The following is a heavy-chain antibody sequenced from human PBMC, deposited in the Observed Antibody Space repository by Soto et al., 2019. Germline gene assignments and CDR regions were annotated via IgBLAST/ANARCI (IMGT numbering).Heavy chain of an antibody. Sequence: PGGSLRLSCAASGFTFSGYAMGWVRQAPGKGLVWVSLISDSSGNRYHAGSVKGRFTISRDNSKNTLYLQMNSLRAEDTAVYYCAKGSGPPYSGSYVDYWGQGTLVTVSS. CDR1: GFTFSGYA. CDR2: ISDSSGNR. V-gene: IGHV3-23*01. J-gene: IGHJ4*02. CDR3: AKGSGPPYSGSYVDY. D-gene: IGHD1-26*01.